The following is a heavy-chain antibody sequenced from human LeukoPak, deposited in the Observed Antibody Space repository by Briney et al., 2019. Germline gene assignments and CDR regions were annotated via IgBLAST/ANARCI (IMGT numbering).Heavy chain of an antibody. Sequence: ASVKVSCKAPGYTFTGYYKHWVRQAPGQGLEWMGWINPNSGGTNYAQKFQGWVTMTRDTSISTAYMELSRLRSDDTAVYYCARGRAYYYYYGMDVWGQGTMVTVSS. CDR3: ARGRAYYYYYGMDV. V-gene: IGHV1-2*04. J-gene: IGHJ6*02. CDR1: GYTFTGYY. CDR2: INPNSGGT.